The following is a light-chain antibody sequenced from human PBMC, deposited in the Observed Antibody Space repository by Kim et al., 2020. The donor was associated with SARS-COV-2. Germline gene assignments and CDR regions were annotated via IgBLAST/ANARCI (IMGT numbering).Light chain of an antibody. CDR2: EVT. Sequence: GQSITISCTGAISDVGSYNLVSWYQQHPGKAPKLTIYEVTKRPSGVSNRFSGSTSGNRASLTISGLQAEDEADYYCCSYAGSLVVFGGGTQLTVL. V-gene: IGLV2-23*02. CDR1: ISDVGSYNL. J-gene: IGLJ3*02. CDR3: CSYAGSLVV.